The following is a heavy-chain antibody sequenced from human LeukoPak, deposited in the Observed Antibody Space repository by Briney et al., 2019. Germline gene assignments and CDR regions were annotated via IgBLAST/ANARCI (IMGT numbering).Heavy chain of an antibody. CDR1: GGSISSSSYY. J-gene: IGHJ5*02. CDR3: ARDSSPGVVIIQGANWFDP. CDR2: IYYSGSA. V-gene: IGHV4-39*07. Sequence: SETLSLTCTVSGGSISSSSYYWGWIRQPPGKGLEWIGSIYYSGSAYYNPSLKSRVTISVDTSKNQFSLKLSSVTAADTAVYYCARDSSPGVVIIQGANWFDPWGQGTLVTVSS. D-gene: IGHD3-3*01.